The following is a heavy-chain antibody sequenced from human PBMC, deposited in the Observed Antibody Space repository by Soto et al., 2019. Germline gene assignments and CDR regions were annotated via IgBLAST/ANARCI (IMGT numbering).Heavy chain of an antibody. Sequence: QVQLVQSGAEVKKPGSSLRVSCKASGDTFNYNTINWVRQAPGLGLEWLGRIIPYLSVSNYAQKFQGRVTITADKSTNTAYMEVRSLRSEDTAMYYCATSFGSGYRAFDYWGQGALVTVSS. V-gene: IGHV1-69*02. CDR2: IIPYLSVS. D-gene: IGHD3-10*01. CDR1: GDTFNYNT. CDR3: ATSFGSGYRAFDY. J-gene: IGHJ4*02.